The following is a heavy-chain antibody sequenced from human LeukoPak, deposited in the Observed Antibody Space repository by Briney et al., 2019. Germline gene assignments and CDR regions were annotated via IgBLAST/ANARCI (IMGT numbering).Heavy chain of an antibody. D-gene: IGHD3-22*01. CDR1: GFTFSSYE. CDR3: ARGPNYYDSSGYYY. Sequence: GALRLSCVASGFTFSSYEMNWVRQAPGKGLEWVSYISSSGSTIYYADSVKGRFTISRDNAKNSLYLQMNSLRAEDTAVYYCARGPNYYDSSGYYYWGQGTLVTVSS. J-gene: IGHJ4*02. V-gene: IGHV3-48*03. CDR2: ISSSGSTI.